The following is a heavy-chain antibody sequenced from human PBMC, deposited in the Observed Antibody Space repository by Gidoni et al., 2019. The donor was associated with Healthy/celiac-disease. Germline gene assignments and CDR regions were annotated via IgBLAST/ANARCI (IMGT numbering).Heavy chain of an antibody. D-gene: IGHD2-15*01. J-gene: IGHJ4*02. CDR2: IYYSGST. CDR3: ARDLCRGGSCYSDY. Sequence: QVQLQESGPGLVTPSATLSLTFTVSCVPISSYYWSWLRQPPGKGLEWIGYIYYSGSTNYNRSLKSRVTISVDTYKNQFSLKLSAVTAADTAVYYCARDLCRGGSCYSDYWGQGTLVTVSS. V-gene: IGHV4-59*01. CDR1: CVPISSYY.